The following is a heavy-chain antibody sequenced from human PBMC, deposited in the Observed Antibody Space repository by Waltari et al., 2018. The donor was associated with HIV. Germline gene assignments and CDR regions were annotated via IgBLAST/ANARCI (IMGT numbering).Heavy chain of an antibody. Sequence: QVQLVESGGGVVQLGRSLSLSCAASGFAFGSYAMHWVRQGPGKGLEWVAVIWSDGSERYYEDSVRGRFTISRDNPKNMLYLQMDSLRGDDTALYYCARDRFWTTYPYYQYYGMDLWGQGTAVTVFS. CDR1: GFAFGSYA. D-gene: IGHD3-3*01. CDR3: ARDRFWTTYPYYQYYGMDL. J-gene: IGHJ6*02. V-gene: IGHV3-33*01. CDR2: IWSDGSER.